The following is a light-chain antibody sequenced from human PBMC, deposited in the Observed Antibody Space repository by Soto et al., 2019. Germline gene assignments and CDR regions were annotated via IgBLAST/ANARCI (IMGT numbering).Light chain of an antibody. V-gene: IGKV1-39*01. CDR1: QSISSY. J-gene: IGKJ1*01. CDR2: AAS. CDR3: QQSYSTKWT. Sequence: DIQRTQSPSSLSADLLGIVTITCRASQSISSYLNWYQQKPGKAPKLLIYAASSLQSGVPSRFSGSGSGTDFTLTISSLQPEDFATYYCQQSYSTKWTCGQGTKVDIK.